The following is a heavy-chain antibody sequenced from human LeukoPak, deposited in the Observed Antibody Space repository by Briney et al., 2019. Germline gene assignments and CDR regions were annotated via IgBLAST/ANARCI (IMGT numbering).Heavy chain of an antibody. CDR2: INPNSGGT. Sequence: ASVKVSCKASGYTFTGYYMHWVRQAPGQGLEWMGWINPNSGGTNYALKFQGRVTMTRDTSISTAYMELSRLRSDDTAVYYCALMYYYDSSGYYDTDAFDIWGQGTMVTVSS. D-gene: IGHD3-22*01. V-gene: IGHV1-2*02. J-gene: IGHJ3*02. CDR3: ALMYYYDSSGYYDTDAFDI. CDR1: GYTFTGYY.